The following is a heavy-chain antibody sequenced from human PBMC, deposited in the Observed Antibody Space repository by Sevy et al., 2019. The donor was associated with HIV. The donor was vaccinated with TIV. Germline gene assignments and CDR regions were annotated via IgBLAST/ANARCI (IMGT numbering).Heavy chain of an antibody. V-gene: IGHV4-61*02. CDR2: IYTSGST. CDR1: GGFMSSGSYY. D-gene: IGHD6-13*01. Sequence: SETLSLTCTVSGGFMSSGSYYWSWIRQPAGKGLEWIGRIYTSGSTNYNPSLKSRVTMSVDTSKNQFSLKLSSVTAADTAMYYCARESSSTWYGARWFDPWGQGPLVTVSS. J-gene: IGHJ5*02. CDR3: ARESSSTWYGARWFDP.